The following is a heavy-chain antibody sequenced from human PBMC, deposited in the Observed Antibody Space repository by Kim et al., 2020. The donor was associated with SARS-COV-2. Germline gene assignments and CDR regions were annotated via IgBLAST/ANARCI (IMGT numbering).Heavy chain of an antibody. J-gene: IGHJ4*02. V-gene: IGHV3-48*02. D-gene: IGHD3-10*01. CDR2: ISSSGSTT. CDR3: ASDFAGSETYHKRGEY. CDR1: GFNFSIYS. Sequence: GGSLRLSCVVSGFNFSIYSMNWVRQAPGKGLECVSYISSSGSTTNYADSVKGRFTISRDNAKKSLFLQMNSLRDEDTAVYYCASDFAGSETYHKRGEYWAQGTPVTVSS.